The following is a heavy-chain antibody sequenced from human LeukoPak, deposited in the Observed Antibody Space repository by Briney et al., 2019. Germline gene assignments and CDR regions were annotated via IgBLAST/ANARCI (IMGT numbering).Heavy chain of an antibody. V-gene: IGHV4-39*01. CDR1: GGSLSSSSYY. CDR3: ARPLAAAGTGWFDP. CDR2: IYYSGST. Sequence: SETLSLTCTVSGGSLSSSSYYWGWVRQPPGRGLEWIGSIYYSGSTYYNPSLKSRVTISVDTSKNQFSLKLSSVAAADTAVYYCARPLAAAGTGWFDPWGQGTLVTVS. J-gene: IGHJ5*02. D-gene: IGHD6-13*01.